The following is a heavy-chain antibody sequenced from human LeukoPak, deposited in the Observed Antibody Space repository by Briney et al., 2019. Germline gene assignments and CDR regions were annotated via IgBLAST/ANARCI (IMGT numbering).Heavy chain of an antibody. CDR1: GFTFDDYA. CDR2: ISWNSGSI. D-gene: IGHD3-16*01. J-gene: IGHJ4*02. CDR3: VEGDYFDY. V-gene: IGHV3-9*01. Sequence: GGSLRLSCAASGFTFDDYAMHWVRQAPGKGLEWVSGISWNSGSIGYADSVKGRFTISRDNAKNSLYLQMNSLRAEDTAVYYCVEGDYFDYWGQGTLVTVSS.